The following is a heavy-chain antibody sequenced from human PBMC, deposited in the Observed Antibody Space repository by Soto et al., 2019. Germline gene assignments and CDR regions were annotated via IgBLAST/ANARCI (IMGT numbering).Heavy chain of an antibody. J-gene: IGHJ4*02. Sequence: SESLSLTCAVYGGSFSGYYWSWIRQPPGKGLEWIGEINHSGSTNYNPSLKSRVTISVDTSKNQFSLKLSSVTAADTAVYYCARGRDYYGSGSYYLTVFAYWGQGTLVTVSS. CDR2: INHSGST. D-gene: IGHD3-10*01. CDR1: GGSFSGYY. V-gene: IGHV4-34*01. CDR3: ARGRDYYGSGSYYLTVFAY.